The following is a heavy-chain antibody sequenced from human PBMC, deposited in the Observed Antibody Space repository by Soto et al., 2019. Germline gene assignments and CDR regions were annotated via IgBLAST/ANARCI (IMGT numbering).Heavy chain of an antibody. CDR1: GFNFVNYG. CDR2: INVEDGNT. CDR3: ARVGAARVLWDFDY. J-gene: IGHJ4*02. D-gene: IGHD1-26*01. V-gene: IGHV1-18*01. Sequence: QVQLEQSGPEVRKPGASVKVSCKASGFNFVNYGISWVRLAPGRGLEWMGWINVEDGNTNYPQKVQGRVTLTTDTSTRTAYMELRSLRSDDTAVYFCARVGAARVLWDFDYWGQGNLVTVST.